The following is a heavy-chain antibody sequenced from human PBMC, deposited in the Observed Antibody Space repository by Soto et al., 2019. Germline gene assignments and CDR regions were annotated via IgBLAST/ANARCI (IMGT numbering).Heavy chain of an antibody. CDR3: ARDGRYSGYDPNPGDV. Sequence: ASVKVSCKASGYTFTGYYMHWMRQAPGQGLEWMGWINPNSGGTNYAQKFQGRVTMTRDTSISTAYMELSRLRSDDTAVYYCARDGRYSGYDPNPGDVWGQGTTVTVSS. CDR2: INPNSGGT. V-gene: IGHV1-2*02. CDR1: GYTFTGYY. J-gene: IGHJ6*02. D-gene: IGHD5-12*01.